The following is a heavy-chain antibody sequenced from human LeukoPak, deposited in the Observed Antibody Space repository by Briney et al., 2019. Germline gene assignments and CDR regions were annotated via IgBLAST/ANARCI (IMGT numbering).Heavy chain of an antibody. V-gene: IGHV1-2*02. J-gene: IGHJ3*02. Sequence: GASVKVSCKASGYTFTGYYIHWVRQVPGQGLEWMGWIDPNSGGTNYAQKFQGRVTMTRDTSISTAYMELSRLRSDDTAVYYCARYRVVAATSDAFDIWGQGTMVTVYS. D-gene: IGHD2-15*01. CDR2: IDPNSGGT. CDR1: GYTFTGYY. CDR3: ARYRVVAATSDAFDI.